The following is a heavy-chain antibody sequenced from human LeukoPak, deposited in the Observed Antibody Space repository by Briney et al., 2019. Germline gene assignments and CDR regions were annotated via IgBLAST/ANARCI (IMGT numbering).Heavy chain of an antibody. D-gene: IGHD3-10*01. Sequence: GASAKVSCKASGGTFSSYAISWVRQAPGQGLEWMGRIIPILGIANYAQKFQGRVTITADKSTSTAYMELSSLRSEDTAVYYCASSYMGSGSYYKTPYFDYWGQGTLVTVSS. CDR1: GGTFSSYA. J-gene: IGHJ4*02. V-gene: IGHV1-69*04. CDR3: ASSYMGSGSYYKTPYFDY. CDR2: IIPILGIA.